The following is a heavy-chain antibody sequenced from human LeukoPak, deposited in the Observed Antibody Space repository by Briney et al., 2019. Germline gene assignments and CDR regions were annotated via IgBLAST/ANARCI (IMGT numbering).Heavy chain of an antibody. V-gene: IGHV5-51*01. CDR1: GYSFTSYW. CDR3: ARQARGYYDSSGYLTYYCYYMDV. Sequence: AGESLKISCKGSGYSFTSYWIGWVRQMPGKGLEWMGIIYPGDSDTRYSPSFQGQVTISADKSISTAYLQWSSLKASDTAMYYCARQARGYYDSSGYLTYYCYYMDVWGKGTTVTVSS. CDR2: IYPGDSDT. J-gene: IGHJ6*03. D-gene: IGHD3-22*01.